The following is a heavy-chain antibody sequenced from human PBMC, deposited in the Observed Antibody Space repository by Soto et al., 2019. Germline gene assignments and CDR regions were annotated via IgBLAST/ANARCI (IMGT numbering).Heavy chain of an antibody. Sequence: SQTLSLTCAISGDSVSSNSAAWKWIRQSPSRGLEWLGRTYYSSKWYNDYAVSVKSRITINPDTSNNQFSLQLKSVTPEDTAVYYCARGEDVDTAMTPDAFDIWGQGTMVPVSS. CDR2: TYYSSKWYN. CDR3: ARGEDVDTAMTPDAFDI. CDR1: GDSVSSNSAA. D-gene: IGHD5-18*01. V-gene: IGHV6-1*01. J-gene: IGHJ3*02.